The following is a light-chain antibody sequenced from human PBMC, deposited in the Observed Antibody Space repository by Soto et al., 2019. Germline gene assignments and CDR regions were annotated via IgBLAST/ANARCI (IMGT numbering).Light chain of an antibody. CDR2: GAS. J-gene: IGKJ1*01. V-gene: IGKV3-15*01. Sequence: EILLTQSPVTLSVSPGERATLSCRASQSVSSNLAWYQQKPGQAPRLLMYGASTRATGIPARFSGSGSGTEFTLTISSLQSEDFAVYYCQQYDNWPPWTFGQGTKVDIK. CDR3: QQYDNWPPWT. CDR1: QSVSSN.